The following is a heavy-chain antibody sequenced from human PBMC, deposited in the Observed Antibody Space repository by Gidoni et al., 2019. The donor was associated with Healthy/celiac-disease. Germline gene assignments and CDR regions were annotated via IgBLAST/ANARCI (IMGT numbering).Heavy chain of an antibody. CDR3: ARALLRFLEWTDLDYYGMDV. CDR2: ISSSSTTI. CDR1: GFTFSSYS. V-gene: IGHV3-48*02. J-gene: IGHJ6*02. D-gene: IGHD3-3*01. Sequence: EVQLVESGGGLVQPGGSLRLSCAASGFTFSSYSIHWVRQAPGKGLEWVSYISSSSTTIYYADSVKGRFTISRDNAKNSLYLQMNSLRDEDTAVYYCARALLRFLEWTDLDYYGMDVWGQGTTVTVSS.